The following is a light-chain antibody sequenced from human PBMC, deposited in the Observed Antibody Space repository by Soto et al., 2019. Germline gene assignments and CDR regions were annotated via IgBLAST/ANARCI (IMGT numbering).Light chain of an antibody. CDR3: QQYVSWT. Sequence: EIVLTQSPGTLSVSPGERATLSCRASQTISSNYLAWYQQKPGQAPSLLIYGASSRATGIPDRFSGSGSGTDSTLTISRLEPEDSAIYYCQQYVSWTFGQGTKVEIE. CDR1: QTISSNY. J-gene: IGKJ1*01. CDR2: GAS. V-gene: IGKV3-20*01.